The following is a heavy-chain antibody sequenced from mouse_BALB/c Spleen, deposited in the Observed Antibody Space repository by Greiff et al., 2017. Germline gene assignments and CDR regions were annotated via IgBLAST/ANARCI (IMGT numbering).Heavy chain of an antibody. CDR3: ARGETMIPFAY. J-gene: IGHJ3*01. CDR2: ISTYYGDA. D-gene: IGHD2-4*01. V-gene: IGHV1S137*01. CDR1: GYTFTDYA. Sequence: QVHVKQSGAELVRPGVSVKISCKGSGYTFTDYAMHWVKQSHAKSLEWIGVISTYYGDASYNQKFKGKATMTVDKSSSTAYMELARLTSEDSAIYYCARGETMIPFAYWGQGTLVTVSA.